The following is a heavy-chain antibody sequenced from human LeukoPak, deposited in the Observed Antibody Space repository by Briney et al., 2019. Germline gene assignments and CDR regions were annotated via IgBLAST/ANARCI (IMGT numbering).Heavy chain of an antibody. CDR2: INSGSTYT. CDR1: GFTFSSYA. D-gene: IGHD1-1*01. V-gene: IGHV3-21*01. J-gene: IGHJ4*02. CDR3: ARSLTTLTYEGY. Sequence: GGSLRLSCAASGFTFSSYALNWVRQAPGKGLEWVSSINSGSTYTYYTESVKGRITVSRDNAKNSLFLQMNSLRAEDTAIYYCARSLTTLTYEGYWGQGTLVTVSS.